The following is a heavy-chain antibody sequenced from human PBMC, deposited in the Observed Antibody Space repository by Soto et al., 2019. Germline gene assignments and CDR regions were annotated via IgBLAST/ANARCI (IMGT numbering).Heavy chain of an antibody. CDR2: IYYSGST. CDR3: ARHLVRLVRSEWFDP. CDR1: GASISSSSSY. Sequence: PSETLSLTCTVSGASISSSSSYWGWIRQPPGKWLEWIGSIYYSGSTYYNPSLKSRVTISVDTSKNQFSLKLSSVTAADTAVYYCARHLVRLVRSEWFDPWGQGTLVTVS. V-gene: IGHV4-39*01. J-gene: IGHJ5*02. D-gene: IGHD3-10*01.